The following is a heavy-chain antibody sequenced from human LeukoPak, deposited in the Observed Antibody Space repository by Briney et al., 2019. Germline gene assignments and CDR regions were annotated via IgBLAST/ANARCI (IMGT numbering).Heavy chain of an antibody. CDR1: GYSLTSYY. CDR3: AAERGSGWYIGC. CDR2: IKPSGGST. D-gene: IGHD6-19*01. V-gene: IGHV1-46*01. J-gene: IGHJ4*02. Sequence: ASVRVSCKASGYSLTSYYMYWVRPAPGEGLECVGIIKPSGGSTSYAQKFQGRVTMTRDTSTSTVYMEMSRLRSEDTDVYYCAAERGSGWYIGCWGQGATVT.